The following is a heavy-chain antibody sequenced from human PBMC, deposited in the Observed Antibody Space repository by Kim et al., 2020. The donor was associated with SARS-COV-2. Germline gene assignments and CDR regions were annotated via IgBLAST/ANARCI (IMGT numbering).Heavy chain of an antibody. CDR3: ASREGGSNYFDN. J-gene: IGHJ4*02. Sequence: SETLSHTCTVSGASISSYYWSWIRQPAGKGLEWIGRIYSSGRTDYNPSHKSRVTMSVDTSKNQFSLKLSSVTAADTAVLYCASREGGSNYFDNWGQGTLVTVSS. CDR2: IYSSGRT. D-gene: IGHD1-26*01. CDR1: GASISSYY. V-gene: IGHV4-4*07.